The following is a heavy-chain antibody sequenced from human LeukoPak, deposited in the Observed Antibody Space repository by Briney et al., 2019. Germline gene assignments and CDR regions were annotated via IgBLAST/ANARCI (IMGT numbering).Heavy chain of an antibody. V-gene: IGHV3-74*01. J-gene: IGHJ4*02. Sequence: GGSPRLSSAASGVTSSSYLMHCVRQGPGKRLGWVSRINSEGSSTTYADSVKGRFPISRDNAKNTLYLQMNSLRAEETAVYYCARDPSGDYGDYFDYWGQGTLVTVSS. CDR1: GVTSSSYL. CDR2: INSEGSST. CDR3: ARDPSGDYGDYFDY. D-gene: IGHD4-17*01.